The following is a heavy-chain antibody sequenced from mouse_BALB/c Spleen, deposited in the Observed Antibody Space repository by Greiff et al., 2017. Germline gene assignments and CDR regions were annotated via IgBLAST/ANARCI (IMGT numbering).Heavy chain of an antibody. J-gene: IGHJ1*01. CDR1: GFTFSDFY. Sequence: EVQLVESGGGLVQPGGSLRLSCATSGFTFSDFYMEWVRQPPGKRLEWIAASRNKANDYTTEYSASVKGRFIVSRDTSQSILYLQMNALRAEDTAIYYCARDAGAVVAPGYFEVWGAGTTVTVSS. CDR2: SRNKANDYTT. CDR3: ARDAGAVVAPGYFEV. V-gene: IGHV7-1*02. D-gene: IGHD1-1*01.